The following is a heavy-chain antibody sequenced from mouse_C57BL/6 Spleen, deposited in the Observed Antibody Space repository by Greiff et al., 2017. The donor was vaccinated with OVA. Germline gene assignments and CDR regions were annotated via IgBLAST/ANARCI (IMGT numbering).Heavy chain of an antibody. J-gene: IGHJ2*01. CDR3: ARSDTTVVFDY. D-gene: IGHD1-1*01. CDR1: GYAFSSYW. V-gene: IGHV1-80*01. Sequence: VKLQESGAELVKPGASVKISCKASGYAFSSYWMNWVKQRPGKGLEWIGQIYPGDGDTNYNGKFKGKATLTADKSSSTAYMQLSSLTSEDSAVYFCARSDTTVVFDYWGQGTTLTVSS. CDR2: IYPGDGDT.